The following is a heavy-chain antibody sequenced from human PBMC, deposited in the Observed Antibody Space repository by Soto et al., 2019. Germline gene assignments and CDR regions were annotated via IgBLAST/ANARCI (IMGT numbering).Heavy chain of an antibody. D-gene: IGHD5-12*01. CDR2: ISSSSSDI. J-gene: IGHJ3*02. Sequence: PGGSLRLSCAASGFTFSSYSMNWVRQAPGKGLEWVSSISSSSSDIYYADSVKGRFTISRDNAKNSLYLQMNSLRAEDTAVYYCAREGVATMSEAFDIWGQGTMVTVPS. V-gene: IGHV3-21*01. CDR1: GFTFSSYS. CDR3: AREGVATMSEAFDI.